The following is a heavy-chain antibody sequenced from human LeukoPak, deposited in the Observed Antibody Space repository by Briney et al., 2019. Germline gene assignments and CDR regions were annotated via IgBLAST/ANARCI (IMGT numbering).Heavy chain of an antibody. CDR1: GGSISSYY. Sequence: SETLSLTCTVSGGSISSYYWSWIRQPPGRGLEWIGYIYYSGSTNYNPSLKSRVTISVDTSKNQFSLKLSSVTAADTAVYYCARGSSGWYAVDWFDPWGQGTLVTVSS. J-gene: IGHJ5*02. CDR2: IYYSGST. V-gene: IGHV4-59*08. D-gene: IGHD6-19*01. CDR3: ARGSSGWYAVDWFDP.